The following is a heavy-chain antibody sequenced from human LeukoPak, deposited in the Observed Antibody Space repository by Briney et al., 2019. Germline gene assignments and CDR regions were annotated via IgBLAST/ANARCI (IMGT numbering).Heavy chain of an antibody. J-gene: IGHJ4*02. D-gene: IGHD2-15*01. CDR3: ARDYCSGGSCYAAVDY. CDR1: GNTFTGYY. V-gene: IGHV1-2*02. Sequence: ASVKVSCKASGNTFTGYYMHWVRQAPGQGLEWMGWINPNSGGTNYAQKFQGRVTMTRDTSISTAYMELSRLRSDDTAVYYCARDYCSGGSCYAAVDYWGQGTLVTVSS. CDR2: INPNSGGT.